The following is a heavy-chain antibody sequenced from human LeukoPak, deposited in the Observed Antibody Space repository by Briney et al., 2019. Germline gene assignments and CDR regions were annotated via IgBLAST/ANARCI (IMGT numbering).Heavy chain of an antibody. CDR2: IFTSGFT. CDR1: GASMSSDDYY. J-gene: IGHJ5*02. D-gene: IGHD4-11*01. Sequence: PSETLSLTCTVSGASMSSDDYYRTWIRQPAGGGLEWIGRIFTSGFTDYNPSLRSRVTISLDTSKNQFSLDLSSVTAADTAVYFCTGVYSSLWYKWFDPWGQGTLVTVSS. V-gene: IGHV4-61*02. CDR3: TGVYSSLWYKWFDP.